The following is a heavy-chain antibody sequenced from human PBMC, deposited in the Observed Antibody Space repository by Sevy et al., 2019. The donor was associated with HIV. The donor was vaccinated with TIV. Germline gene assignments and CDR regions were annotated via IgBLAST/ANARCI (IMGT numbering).Heavy chain of an antibody. CDR3: ASPGGKGFDP. Sequence: GGSLRLSCAASGFTFGNYWMSWVRQAPGKGLEWVASIKQDGSERYYVDSVKGRFTISRDNAKNSLYLQMNSLRAEGTTVYYCASPGGKGFDPWGQGTLVTVSS. CDR1: GFTFGNYW. V-gene: IGHV3-7*03. CDR2: IKQDGSER. J-gene: IGHJ5*02. D-gene: IGHD3-16*01.